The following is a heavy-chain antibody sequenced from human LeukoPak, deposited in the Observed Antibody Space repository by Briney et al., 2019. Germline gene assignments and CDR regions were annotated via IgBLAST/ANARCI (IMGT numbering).Heavy chain of an antibody. CDR3: ARGLRSDY. J-gene: IGHJ4*02. CDR1: GYIFSNYD. Sequence: ASVKVSCKASGYIFSNYDINWVRQAPGHGLEWMGWMNPNSGRRVYAQKIQGRVTMTRNSSINTAYMELTSLRSDDRAVYYCARGLRSDYWGQGTLVTVSS. V-gene: IGHV1-8*01. CDR2: MNPNSGRR. D-gene: IGHD3-16*02.